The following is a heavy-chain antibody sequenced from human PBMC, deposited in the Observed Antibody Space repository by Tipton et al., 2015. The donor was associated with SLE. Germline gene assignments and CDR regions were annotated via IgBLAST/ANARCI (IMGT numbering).Heavy chain of an antibody. CDR3: ARARVSEGYFQH. J-gene: IGHJ1*01. Sequence: SLRLSCAASGFSFSDFGMHWVRQAPGKGLEWVAVIWYDGSDQYYADSAKGRFTISRDNAKNSLYLQMNSLRAEDTAVYYCARARVSEGYFQHWGQGTLVTVPS. D-gene: IGHD6-13*01. CDR2: IWYDGSDQ. CDR1: GFSFSDFG. V-gene: IGHV3-33*08.